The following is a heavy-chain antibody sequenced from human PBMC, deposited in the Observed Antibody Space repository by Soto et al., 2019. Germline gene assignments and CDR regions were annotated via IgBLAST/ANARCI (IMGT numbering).Heavy chain of an antibody. V-gene: IGHV3-33*01. D-gene: IGHD2-8*01. CDR1: GFTFSSYG. Sequence: GGSLRLSCAAAGFTFSSYGMHWVRQAPGKGLEWVAVIWYDGSNKYYADSVKGRFTISRDNSKNTLYLQMNSLRVDDTAVYYCARTNGAYSNYFDYWGQGTLVTVSS. CDR2: IWYDGSNK. CDR3: ARTNGAYSNYFDY. J-gene: IGHJ4*02.